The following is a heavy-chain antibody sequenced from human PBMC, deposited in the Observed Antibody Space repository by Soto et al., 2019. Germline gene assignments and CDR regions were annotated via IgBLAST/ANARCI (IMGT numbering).Heavy chain of an antibody. J-gene: IGHJ4*02. CDR1: GGSISSSSYY. CDR2: IYYSGST. Sequence: PSETLSLTCTVSGGSISSSSYYWGWIRQPPGKGLEWIGSIYYSGSTYYNPSLKSRVTISVDTSKNQFSLKLSSVTAADTAVYYCAGYGSGSYYTLPFDYWGQGTLVTVSS. V-gene: IGHV4-39*01. D-gene: IGHD3-10*01. CDR3: AGYGSGSYYTLPFDY.